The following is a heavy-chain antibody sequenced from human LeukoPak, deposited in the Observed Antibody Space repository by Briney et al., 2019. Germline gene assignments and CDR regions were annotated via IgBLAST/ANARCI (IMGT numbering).Heavy chain of an antibody. V-gene: IGHV3-74*01. CDR3: ARDSTYDYAWGSYPHYYGMDV. J-gene: IGHJ6*02. Sequence: GGSLRLSCAASGFTFSSYWMHWVRQAPGKGLVWVSRINSDGSSTSYADSVKGRFTISRDNAKNTLYLQMNSLRAEDTAVYYCARDSTYDYAWGSYPHYYGMDVWGQGTTVTVSS. CDR2: INSDGSST. D-gene: IGHD3-16*02. CDR1: GFTFSSYW.